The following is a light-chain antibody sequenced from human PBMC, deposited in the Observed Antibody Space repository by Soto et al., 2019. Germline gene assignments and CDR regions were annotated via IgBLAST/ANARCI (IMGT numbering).Light chain of an antibody. V-gene: IGLV2-11*01. CDR1: ISDVGGSNY. J-gene: IGLJ2*01. CDR3: YSDAGDNNLV. CDR2: DVT. Sequence: QSALTQPRSVSGSPGQSVTISCTGTISDVGGSNYVSWYQLHPGKAPKLLISDVTKRPSWVPDRFSGSKSGNTASLTISDLQAEDDADYYCYSDAGDNNLVFGGGTKLTVL.